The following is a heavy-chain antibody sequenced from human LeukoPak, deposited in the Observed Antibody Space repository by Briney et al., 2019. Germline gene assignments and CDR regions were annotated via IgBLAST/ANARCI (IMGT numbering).Heavy chain of an antibody. J-gene: IGHJ4*02. CDR1: GGSISSYY. CDR2: IYTSGST. Sequence: SETLSLTCTVSGGSISSYYWSWIRQPAGKGLEWIGRIYTSGSTNYNPSLTSRVTMSVDTSKNQFSLKLSSVTAADTAVYYCARDYCSSTSCKGDFDYWGQGTLVTVSS. D-gene: IGHD2-2*01. V-gene: IGHV4-4*07. CDR3: ARDYCSSTSCKGDFDY.